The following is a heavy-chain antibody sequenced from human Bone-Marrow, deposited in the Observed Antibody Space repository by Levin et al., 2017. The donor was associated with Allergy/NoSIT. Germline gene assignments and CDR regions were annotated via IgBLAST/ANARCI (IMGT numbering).Heavy chain of an antibody. CDR2: INPNSGGP. D-gene: IGHD3-22*01. Sequence: KAGGSLRLSCKASGSTFTGYYLHWVRQAPGQGPEWMGWINPNSGGPNYAQKFQGRVTMTRDTSISTAYMELSRLRSDDTAVYYCARLSHYNDSCWGPGTLVTVSS. V-gene: IGHV1-2*02. J-gene: IGHJ4*02. CDR1: GSTFTGYY. CDR3: ARLSHYNDSC.